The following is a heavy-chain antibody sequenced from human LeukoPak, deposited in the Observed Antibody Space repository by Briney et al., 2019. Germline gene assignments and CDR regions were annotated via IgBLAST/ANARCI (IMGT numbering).Heavy chain of an antibody. CDR3: ARPSNYGFFDY. J-gene: IGHJ4*02. CDR2: IYYSGST. D-gene: IGHD3-10*01. Sequence: SETLSLTCTVSGGSVSSGSYYWSWIRQPPGKGLEWIGYIYYSGSTNYNPSLKSRVTISVDTSKNQFSLKLSSVTAADTAVYYCARPSNYGFFDYWGQGTLVTVSS. CDR1: GGSVSSGSYY. V-gene: IGHV4-61*01.